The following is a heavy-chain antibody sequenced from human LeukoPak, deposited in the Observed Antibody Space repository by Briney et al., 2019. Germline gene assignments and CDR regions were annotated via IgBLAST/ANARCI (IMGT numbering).Heavy chain of an antibody. V-gene: IGHV4-59*08. Sequence: PSETLSLTCTVSGGSISSYYWSWIRQPPGKGLEWIGYIYYSGSTNYNPSLKSRVTISVDTSKNQFSLKLSSVTAADTAVYYCASANYDYYGMDVWGQGTTVTVSS. CDR2: IYYSGST. CDR1: GGSISSYY. CDR3: ASANYDYYGMDV. J-gene: IGHJ6*02.